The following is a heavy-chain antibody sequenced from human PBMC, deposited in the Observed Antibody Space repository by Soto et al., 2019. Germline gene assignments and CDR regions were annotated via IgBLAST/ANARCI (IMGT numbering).Heavy chain of an antibody. CDR2: IYSDGST. D-gene: IGHD3-16*01. Sequence: GGSLRLSCAASEVTVSSSYMNWVRQSPGKGLEWVSVIYSDGSTYYADSVKGRFIISRDTSKNTVYLQMNSLRAEDTAVYYCARDRIGGCDHWGQGTLVTVS. V-gene: IGHV3-53*01. CDR1: EVTVSSSY. J-gene: IGHJ4*02. CDR3: ARDRIGGCDH.